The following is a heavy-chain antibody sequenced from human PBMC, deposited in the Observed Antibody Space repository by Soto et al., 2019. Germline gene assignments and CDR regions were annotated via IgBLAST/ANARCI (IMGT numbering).Heavy chain of an antibody. D-gene: IGHD5-18*01. Sequence: VGSLRLSCASSVFTFSGSAMHCVRDSSGKGLEWVGRIRSKANSYATAYAASVKGRFTISRDDSKNTAYLQMNSLKTEDTAVYYCTRTGMDPDMVSQYWGQGTLVNVS. J-gene: IGHJ4*02. CDR3: TRTGMDPDMVSQY. CDR1: VFTFSGSA. V-gene: IGHV3-73*01. CDR2: IRSKANSYAT.